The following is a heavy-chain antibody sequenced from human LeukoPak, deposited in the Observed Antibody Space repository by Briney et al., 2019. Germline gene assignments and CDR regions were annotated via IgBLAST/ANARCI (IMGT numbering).Heavy chain of an antibody. CDR2: MNEYGSEK. D-gene: IGHD2-2*01. J-gene: IGHJ4*02. V-gene: IGHV3-7*01. CDR3: ARVLYGSRVNVIDS. CDR1: GFTFSNYW. Sequence: GGSLRLSRAASGFTFSNYWINWVRQAPGKGLEWVAKMNEYGSEKYYVDSVRGRFTISRDNAENSLFLHMNSLRVEDTAVYRCARVLYGSRVNVIDSWGPGTLVTVSS.